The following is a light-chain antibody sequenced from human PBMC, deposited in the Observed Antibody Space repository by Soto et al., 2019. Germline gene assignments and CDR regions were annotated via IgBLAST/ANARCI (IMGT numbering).Light chain of an antibody. CDR1: SSNIGAGYD. J-gene: IGLJ1*01. CDR3: QSYDRSLSGKV. Sequence: QPVLTQPPSVSGAPGQRVTISCTGSSSNIGAGYDVHWYQHLPGTAPQLLIYGNINRPSGVPDRFSGSRSGTSASLAISGLQAEDEADYYCQSYDRSLSGKVFGTGTKLTVL. V-gene: IGLV1-40*01. CDR2: GNI.